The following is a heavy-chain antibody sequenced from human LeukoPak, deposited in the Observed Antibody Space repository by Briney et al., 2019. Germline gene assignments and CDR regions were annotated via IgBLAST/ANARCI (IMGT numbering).Heavy chain of an antibody. D-gene: IGHD6-25*01. V-gene: IGHV4-59*08. CDR3: VSMGSIAAPAEAGVRYYYYYGMDV. J-gene: IGHJ6*02. CDR2: IYYSGST. Sequence: SETLSLTCTVSGGSISSYYWSWIRQPPGKGLEWIGYIYYSGSTNYNPSLKSRVTISVDTSKNQFSLKLSSVTAADTAVYYCVSMGSIAAPAEAGVRYYYYYGMDVWGQGTTVTVSS. CDR1: GGSISSYY.